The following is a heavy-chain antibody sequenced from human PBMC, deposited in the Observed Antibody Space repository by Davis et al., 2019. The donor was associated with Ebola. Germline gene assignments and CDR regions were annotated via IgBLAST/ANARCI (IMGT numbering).Heavy chain of an antibody. CDR2: IDPSDSYT. D-gene: IGHD2-2*01. Sequence: GGSLRLSCKGSGYSFTSYWISWVRQMPGKGLEWMGRIDPSDSYTNYSPSFQGHVTISADKSISTAYLQWSSLKASDTAMYYCARHGSLPAVQFDYWGQGTLVTVSS. CDR3: ARHGSLPAVQFDY. J-gene: IGHJ4*02. CDR1: GYSFTSYW. V-gene: IGHV5-10-1*01.